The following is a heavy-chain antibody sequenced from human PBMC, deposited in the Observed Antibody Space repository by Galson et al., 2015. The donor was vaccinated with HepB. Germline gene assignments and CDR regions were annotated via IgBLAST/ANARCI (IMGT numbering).Heavy chain of an antibody. D-gene: IGHD4-17*01. Sequence: SVKVSCKASGYTFTSYAMHWVRQAPGQRLEWMGWINAGNGNTKYSQKFQGKVTITRDTSASTAYMELSSLRSEDTAVYYCARDYGDYDWYFDLWGRGTLVTVSS. CDR2: INAGNGNT. J-gene: IGHJ2*01. CDR1: GYTFTSYA. V-gene: IGHV1-3*01. CDR3: ARDYGDYDWYFDL.